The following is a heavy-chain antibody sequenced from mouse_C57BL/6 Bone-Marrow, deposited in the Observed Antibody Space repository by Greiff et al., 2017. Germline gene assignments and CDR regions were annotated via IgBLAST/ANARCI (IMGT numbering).Heavy chain of an antibody. Sequence: VQLQQSGAELVRPGASVKLSCTASGFNIKDDYMHWVKQRPEQGLEWIGWIDPENGDTEYASKFQGKATITADTSSNPAYLQLSSLTSEDTAVYYCTAPDGYYYAMDYWGQGTSVTVSS. CDR3: TAPDGYYYAMDY. J-gene: IGHJ4*01. CDR1: GFNIKDDY. D-gene: IGHD2-3*01. V-gene: IGHV14-4*01. CDR2: IDPENGDT.